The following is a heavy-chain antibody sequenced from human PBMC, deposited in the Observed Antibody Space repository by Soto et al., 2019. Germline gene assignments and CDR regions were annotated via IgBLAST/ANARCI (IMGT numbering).Heavy chain of an antibody. CDR1: GGSISSGGYY. CDR2: IYYSGST. D-gene: IGHD3-22*01. V-gene: IGHV4-31*03. Sequence: SETLSLTCTVSGGSISSGGYYWSWIRQHPGKGLEWIGYIYYSGSTYYNPSLKSRVTISVDTSKNQFSLKLSSVTAADTAVYYCARDRQYYYDSSGYLRNGMDVWGQGTTVTVSS. CDR3: ARDRQYYYDSSGYLRNGMDV. J-gene: IGHJ6*02.